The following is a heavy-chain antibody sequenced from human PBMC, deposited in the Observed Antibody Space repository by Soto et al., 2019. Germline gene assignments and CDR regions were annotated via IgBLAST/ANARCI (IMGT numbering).Heavy chain of an antibody. V-gene: IGHV3-23*01. D-gene: IGHD3-9*01. CDR1: GFTFSTYV. CDR3: ARDVSGFEYFDL. J-gene: IGHJ4*02. Sequence: EVQLLDSGGGLVQPGGSLRLSCTASGFTFSTYVMSWVRQAPGKGLEWVSSIGGGGTTFYADSVKGRFTISRDNSKGTLYLQMNTLRAEDTAVYYCARDVSGFEYFDLWGQGTLVTISS. CDR2: IGGGGTT.